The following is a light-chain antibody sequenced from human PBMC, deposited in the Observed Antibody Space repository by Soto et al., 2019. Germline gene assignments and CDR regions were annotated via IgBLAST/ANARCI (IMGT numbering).Light chain of an antibody. CDR1: QSVSGW. J-gene: IGKJ1*01. Sequence: DIQMTQSPSTLSASVGDRVTITCRASQSVSGWLAWYQQKPGKAPNLLIYDASGLESGVPPRFSGSGSGTEFTLTISSLHPDDFATYYCQQYNNYWTFGPGTKVEIK. CDR2: DAS. CDR3: QQYNNYWT. V-gene: IGKV1-5*01.